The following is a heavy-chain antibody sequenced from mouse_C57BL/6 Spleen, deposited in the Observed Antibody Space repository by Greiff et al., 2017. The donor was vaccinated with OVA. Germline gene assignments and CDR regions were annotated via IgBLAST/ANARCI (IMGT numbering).Heavy chain of an antibody. V-gene: IGHV1-53*01. CDR3: ARKGLGWYFDV. CDR1: GYTFTSYW. Sequence: QVQLQQSGAELVKPGASVKLSCKASGYTFTSYWMHWVKQRPGQGLEWIGDINPGNGGTNYNEKFKSKATLPVDKSSSTAYMQLSSLTSEDSAVYYCARKGLGWYFDVWGTGTTVTVSS. CDR2: INPGNGGT. D-gene: IGHD4-1*01. J-gene: IGHJ1*03.